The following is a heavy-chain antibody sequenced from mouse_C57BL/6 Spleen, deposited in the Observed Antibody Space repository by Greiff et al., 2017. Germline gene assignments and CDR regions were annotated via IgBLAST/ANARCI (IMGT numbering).Heavy chain of an antibody. Sequence: VQLQQPGAELVMPGASVKLSCKASGYTFTSYWMHWVKQRPGQGLEWIGEIDPSDSYTNYNQKFKGKSTLTVDKSSSTAYMQLSSLTSEDSAVYCCAREFYYGSSLRYWYFDVWGTWTTVTVSS. CDR1: GYTFTSYW. CDR3: AREFYYGSSLRYWYFDV. CDR2: IDPSDSYT. V-gene: IGHV1-69*01. D-gene: IGHD1-1*01. J-gene: IGHJ1*03.